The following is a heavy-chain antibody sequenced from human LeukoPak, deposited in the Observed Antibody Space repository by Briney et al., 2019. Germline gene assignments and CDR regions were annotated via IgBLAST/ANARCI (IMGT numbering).Heavy chain of an antibody. CDR1: GFTFSSYA. CDR3: AKTYNWNYDY. Sequence: GGSLRLSCVASGFTFSSYAMSWVRQAPGKGLEWVSVISGSGDSTYYADSVKGRFTFSRDNSKNTLYLQMNSLRAEDTAVYCCAKTYNWNYDYWGQGTLVTVSS. D-gene: IGHD1-7*01. V-gene: IGHV3-23*01. J-gene: IGHJ4*02. CDR2: ISGSGDST.